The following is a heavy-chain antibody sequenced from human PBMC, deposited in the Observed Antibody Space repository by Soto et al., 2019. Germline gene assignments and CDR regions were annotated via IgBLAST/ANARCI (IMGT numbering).Heavy chain of an antibody. V-gene: IGHV3-21*06. CDR3: ARGMYNSAWSNDY. CDR1: GFTFSDYY. Sequence: GGSLRLSCAASGFTFSDYYMNWVRQAPGKGLEWVSSISTSSSYIYYADSVKGRFTISRDNAKNSLYLQMNSLRAEDTAVYYCARGMYNSAWSNDYWGQGTLVTVSS. D-gene: IGHD6-13*01. CDR2: ISTSSSYI. J-gene: IGHJ4*02.